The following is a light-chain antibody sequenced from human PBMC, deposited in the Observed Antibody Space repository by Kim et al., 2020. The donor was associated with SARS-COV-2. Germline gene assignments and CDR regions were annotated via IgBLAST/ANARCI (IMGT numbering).Light chain of an antibody. CDR3: QQYNNWPYT. J-gene: IGKJ2*01. CDR2: DTS. V-gene: IGKV3-15*01. CDR1: QSVSIH. Sequence: SVSQGEGDTLSCRTSQSVSIHLAWYQQQPGQAPRLFIYDTSTRATGIPVRFSGSGSGTEFTFTISSLQLEDFAVYYCQQYNNWPYTFGQGTKLEI.